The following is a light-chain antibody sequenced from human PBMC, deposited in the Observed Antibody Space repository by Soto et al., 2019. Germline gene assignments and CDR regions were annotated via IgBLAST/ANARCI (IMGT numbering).Light chain of an antibody. V-gene: IGKV3-20*01. Sequence: VLTQAPVTLSLSPGERATLSCRASQSVSSPYLAWYQQKSGQPPRLLIYGASSRATDIPDRFIGSGSGTEFTLTIARLAPEDFAMYYRQQYGRSPFTFGPGTKGDI. CDR3: QQYGRSPFT. CDR1: QSVSSPY. J-gene: IGKJ3*01. CDR2: GAS.